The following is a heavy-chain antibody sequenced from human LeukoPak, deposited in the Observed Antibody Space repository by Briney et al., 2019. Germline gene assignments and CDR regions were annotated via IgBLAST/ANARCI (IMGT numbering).Heavy chain of an antibody. J-gene: IGHJ4*02. CDR1: GGTFSSNA. D-gene: IGHD3-10*01. CDR3: ANRGGGGIGMGLLGSYDF. CDR2: IIPIFGTP. V-gene: IGHV1-69*13. Sequence: ASVKVSCKAAGGTFSSNAISWLRQAPGQGLEWMGGIIPIFGTPNYAHNFQDRVTITADESTSTAYMELCALRSEDTAVYYCANRGGGGIGMGLLGSYDFWGQGTLVTVSS.